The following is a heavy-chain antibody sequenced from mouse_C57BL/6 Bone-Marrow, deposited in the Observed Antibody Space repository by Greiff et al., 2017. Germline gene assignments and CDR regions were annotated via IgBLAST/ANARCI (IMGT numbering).Heavy chain of an antibody. D-gene: IGHD1-1*01. J-gene: IGHJ3*01. V-gene: IGHV5-12*01. CDR1: GFTFSDYY. CDR3: ASLSSSFAY. Sequence: EVMLVESGGGLVQPGGSLKLSCAASGFTFSDYYMYWVRQTPEKRLEWVAYISNGGGSTYYPDTVKGRFTISRDNAKNTLYLQMSRLKSEDTAMYYCASLSSSFAYWGQGTLVTVSA. CDR2: ISNGGGST.